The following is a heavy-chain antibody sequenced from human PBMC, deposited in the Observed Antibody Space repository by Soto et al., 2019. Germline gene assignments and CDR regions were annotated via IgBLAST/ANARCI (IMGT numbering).Heavy chain of an antibody. CDR2: ISSSGITT. J-gene: IGHJ6*02. CDR3: AREGCSSTSCDAYYYYYYGMDV. D-gene: IGHD2-2*01. Sequence: PGGSLRLSCAASGFTFSSYEMNWVRQAPGKGLEWVSYISSSGITTYYADSLKGRFTISRDNAKNSLYLQMNSLRAEDTAVYYCAREGCSSTSCDAYYYYYYGMDVWGQGTTVTVSS. CDR1: GFTFSSYE. V-gene: IGHV3-48*03.